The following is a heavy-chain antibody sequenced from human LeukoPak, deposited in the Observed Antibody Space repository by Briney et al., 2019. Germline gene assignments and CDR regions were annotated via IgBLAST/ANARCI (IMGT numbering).Heavy chain of an antibody. J-gene: IGHJ6*02. V-gene: IGHV4-39*01. D-gene: IGHD5-24*01. CDR3: ASQSASLTDGYNELDV. CDR2: IYYSGST. Sequence: SETLSLTCTVSGGSISSSSYYWGWIRQPPGKGLEWIGSIYYSGSTYYNPSLKSRVTISVDTSKNQFSLKLSSVTAADTAVYYCASQSASLTDGYNELDVWGQGTTVTVSS. CDR1: GGSISSSSYY.